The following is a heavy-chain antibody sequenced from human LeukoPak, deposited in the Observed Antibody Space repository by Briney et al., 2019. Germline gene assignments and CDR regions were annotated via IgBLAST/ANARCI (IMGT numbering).Heavy chain of an antibody. D-gene: IGHD6-19*01. CDR3: AKGDSSGWYESNWFDP. V-gene: IGHV3-23*01. J-gene: IGHJ5*02. CDR2: KSGGDSTT. CDR1: VFPFSSYA. Sequence: PEGSLRLPCAASVFPFSSYAMSWVRHAPGKAVEGVSAKSGGDSTTYYADSVKGRFTISRDNSKNTLFLQMNSLRAEDAAVYCCAKGDSSGWYESNWFDPWGQGTLVTVSS.